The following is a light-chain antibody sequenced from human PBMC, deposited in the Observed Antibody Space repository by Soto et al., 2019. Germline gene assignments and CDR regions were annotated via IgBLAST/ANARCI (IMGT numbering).Light chain of an antibody. CDR1: STDVGGYNS. CDR2: EVD. J-gene: IGLJ2*01. V-gene: IGLV2-8*01. Sequence: QSALTQPPSASGSPGQSVTVSCTGTSTDVGGYNSVSWYQQHPGKAPKLIIYEVDKRPSGVPDRFSGSKSGNTASLTVFGLQDDDEADYFCSSYAGSDILLFGGRTKLTVL. CDR3: SSYAGSDILL.